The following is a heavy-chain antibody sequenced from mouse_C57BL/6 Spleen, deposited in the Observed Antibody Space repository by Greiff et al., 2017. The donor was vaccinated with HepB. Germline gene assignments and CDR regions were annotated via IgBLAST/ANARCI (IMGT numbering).Heavy chain of an antibody. D-gene: IGHD1-1*01. CDR1: GFTFSSYG. V-gene: IGHV5-6*01. CDR3: ARQTPYGSSYYYAMDY. J-gene: IGHJ4*01. CDR2: ISSGGSYT. Sequence: EVQVVESGGDLVKPGGSLKLSCAASGFTFSSYGMSWVRQTPDKRLEWVATISSGGSYTYYPDSVKGRFTISRDNAKNTLYLQMSSLKSEDTAMYYCARQTPYGSSYYYAMDYWGQGTSVTVSS.